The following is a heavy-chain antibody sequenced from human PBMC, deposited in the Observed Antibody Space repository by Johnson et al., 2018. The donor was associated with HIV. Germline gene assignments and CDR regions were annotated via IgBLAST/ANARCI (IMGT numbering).Heavy chain of an antibody. CDR1: GFTFKNAW. Sequence: VQLVESGGGLVKPGGSLRLSCAASGFTFKNAWMHWVRQAPGKGLEWIGRIKSKYHDETTDYAAPVKGRFAISRDDSKNTVYLQMNSLRVEDTAVYYCASGDDDGFWGQGTMVTVSS. CDR3: ASGDDDGF. J-gene: IGHJ3*01. V-gene: IGHV3-15*01. CDR2: IKSKYHDETT. D-gene: IGHD5-12*01.